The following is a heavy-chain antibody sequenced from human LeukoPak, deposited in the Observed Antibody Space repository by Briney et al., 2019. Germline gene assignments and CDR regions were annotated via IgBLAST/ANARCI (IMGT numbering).Heavy chain of an antibody. J-gene: IGHJ5*02. CDR1: GYSISSGYY. CDR3: ARGYGGWFDP. CDR2: IYHSGST. Sequence: KSSETLSLTCTVSGYSISSGYYWGWIRQPPGKGLEWIGSIYHSGSTYYNPSLKSRVTISVDTSKNQFSLKLSSVTAADTAVYYCARGYGGWFDPWGQGTLVTVSS. D-gene: IGHD4-23*01. V-gene: IGHV4-38-2*02.